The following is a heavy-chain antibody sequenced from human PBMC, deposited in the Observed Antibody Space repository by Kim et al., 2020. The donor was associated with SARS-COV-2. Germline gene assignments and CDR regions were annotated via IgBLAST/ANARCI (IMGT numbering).Heavy chain of an antibody. D-gene: IGHD6-13*01. CDR2: ISSSSSYI. CDR3: ARDLYFDEIAAAGDFDY. J-gene: IGHJ4*02. CDR1: GFTFSSYS. Sequence: GGSLRLSCAASGFTFSSYSMNWVRQAPGKGLEWVSSISSSSSYIYYADSVKGRFTISRDNAKNSLYLQMNSLRAEDTAVYYCARDLYFDEIAAAGDFDYWGQGTLVTVSS. V-gene: IGHV3-21*01.